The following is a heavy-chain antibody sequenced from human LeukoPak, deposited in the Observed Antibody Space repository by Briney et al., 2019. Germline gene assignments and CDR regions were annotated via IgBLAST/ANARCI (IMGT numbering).Heavy chain of an antibody. Sequence: GGSLRLSCAASGFIFSNYWMTWVRQAPGKGLEWVAHIRQDGSERHYVDSVKDRFTISRDNAKNSLDLQMDSLRAEDTAVYYCTRDWGSTGYDLYDSWGQGTLVTVSS. J-gene: IGHJ4*02. CDR1: GFIFSNYW. CDR3: TRDWGSTGYDLYDS. D-gene: IGHD5-12*01. CDR2: IRQDGSER. V-gene: IGHV3-7*01.